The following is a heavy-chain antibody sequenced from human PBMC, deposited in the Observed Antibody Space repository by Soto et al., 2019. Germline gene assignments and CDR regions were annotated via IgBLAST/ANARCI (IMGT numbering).Heavy chain of an antibody. D-gene: IGHD5-12*01. CDR1: GGSISSGGYY. Sequence: QVQLQESGPGLVKPSQTLSLTCTVSGGSISSGGYYWSWIRQHPGKGLEWIGYIYYSGSTYYNPSLKSRVTISVDTSKNQFSLKLSSVTAADTAVYYCARDEKFRYSGYDPYYYGMDVWGQGTTVTVSS. J-gene: IGHJ6*02. CDR2: IYYSGST. CDR3: ARDEKFRYSGYDPYYYGMDV. V-gene: IGHV4-31*03.